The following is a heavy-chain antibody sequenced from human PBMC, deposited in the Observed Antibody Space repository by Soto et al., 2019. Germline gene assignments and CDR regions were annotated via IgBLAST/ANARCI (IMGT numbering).Heavy chain of an antibody. Sequence: GASVKVSCKASGHTFTSYGISWVRQAPGQGLEWMGWISAYNGNTNYAQKLQGRVTMTTDTSTSTAYMELRSLRSDDTAVYYCARDLFAGSYYYYGMDVWGQGTTVTVSS. CDR3: ARDLFAGSYYYYGMDV. J-gene: IGHJ6*02. V-gene: IGHV1-18*04. D-gene: IGHD3-3*01. CDR1: GHTFTSYG. CDR2: ISAYNGNT.